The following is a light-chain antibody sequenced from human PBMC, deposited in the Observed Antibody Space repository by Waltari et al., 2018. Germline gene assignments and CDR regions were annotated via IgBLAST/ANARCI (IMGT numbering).Light chain of an antibody. CDR2: DVT. V-gene: IGLV2-14*03. J-gene: IGLJ3*02. CDR3: SSYTSNSTLGV. Sequence: QSALTQPASVSGSPGQSITISCTGTNSDIGGYNFVSWYQQHPAKAPKLMIFDVTNRPSAGSDHFSGSKSGNTASLTISGLQADDEAVYYCSSYTSNSTLGVFGGGTRLTVL. CDR1: NSDIGGYNF.